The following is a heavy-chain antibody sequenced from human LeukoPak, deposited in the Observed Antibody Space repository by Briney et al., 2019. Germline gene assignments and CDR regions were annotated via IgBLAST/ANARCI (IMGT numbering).Heavy chain of an antibody. CDR2: IKSKTDGGTT. CDR1: GFTFSSYA. D-gene: IGHD1-26*01. J-gene: IGHJ6*03. CDR3: TTLVQDYYYYMDV. Sequence: GGSLRLSCAASGFTFSSYAMHWVRQAPGKGLEWVGRIKSKTDGGTTDYAAPVKGRFTISRDDSKNTLYLQMNSLKTEDTAVYYCTTLVQDYYYYMDVWGKGTTVTISS. V-gene: IGHV3-15*01.